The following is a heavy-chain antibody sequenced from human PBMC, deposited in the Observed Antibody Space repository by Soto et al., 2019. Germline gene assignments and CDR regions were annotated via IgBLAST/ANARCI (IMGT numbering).Heavy chain of an antibody. V-gene: IGHV1-3*01. J-gene: IGHJ4*02. CDR3: AKSATVPAAIAY. CDR1: GYTFTSYA. Sequence: SVKVSCKASGYTFTSYAMHWVRQAPGQRLEWMGWINAGNGNTKYSQKFQGRVTITRDTSASTAYMVLSSLRSEDTAVYYCAKSATVPAAIAYWGQGTLVTVSS. D-gene: IGHD2-2*02. CDR2: INAGNGNT.